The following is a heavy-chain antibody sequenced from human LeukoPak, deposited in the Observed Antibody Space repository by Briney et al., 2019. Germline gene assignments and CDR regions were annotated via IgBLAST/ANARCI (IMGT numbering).Heavy chain of an antibody. CDR3: ARAPSQGYFDY. CDR2: IYYSGST. Sequence: SETLSLTCTVSGGSISSYYWSWIRQPPGKGLEWIGYIYYSGSTNYNPSLKSRVTISIDTSKNQFSLKLSSVTAADTAVYYCARAPSQGYFDYWGQGTLVTVSS. CDR1: GGSISSYY. J-gene: IGHJ4*02. V-gene: IGHV4-59*08.